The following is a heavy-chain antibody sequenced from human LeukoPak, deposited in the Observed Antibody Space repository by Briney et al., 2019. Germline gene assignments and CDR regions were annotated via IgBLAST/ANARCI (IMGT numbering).Heavy chain of an antibody. D-gene: IGHD2-15*01. CDR1: GGSISSYY. CDR2: IYYSGST. V-gene: IGHV4-59*08. Sequence: SETLSLTCTVSGGSISSYYWSWLRQPPGKGLEGIGYIYYSGSTNYNPSLKSRVTISVDTSKNQFSLKLSSVTAADTAVYYCARSPPTYCSGGSCYYYGMDVWGQGTTVTVSS. CDR3: ARSPPTYCSGGSCYYYGMDV. J-gene: IGHJ6*02.